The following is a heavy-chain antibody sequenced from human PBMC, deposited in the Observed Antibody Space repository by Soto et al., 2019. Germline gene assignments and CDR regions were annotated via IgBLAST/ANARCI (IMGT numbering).Heavy chain of an antibody. CDR2: ISYDGSNK. CDR1: GFTFSSYG. J-gene: IGHJ3*02. CDR3: AKDRKLWHDDAFDI. Sequence: QVQLVESGGGVVQPGRSLRLSCAASGFTFSSYGMHWVRQAPGKGLEWVAVISYDGSNKYYADSVKGRFTISRDNSKNTLYLQMNSLRAEDTAVYYCAKDRKLWHDDAFDIWGQGTMVTVSS. D-gene: IGHD5-18*01. V-gene: IGHV3-30*18.